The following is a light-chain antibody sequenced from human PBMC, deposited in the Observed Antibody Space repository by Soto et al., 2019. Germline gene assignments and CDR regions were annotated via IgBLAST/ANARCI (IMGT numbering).Light chain of an antibody. CDR2: DAS. V-gene: IGKV3-11*01. J-gene: IGKJ5*01. CDR3: QQRSNWPPIT. Sequence: EIVFTQSPATLSLSPWERATLSCRASQSVSSYLAWYQQTPGQAPRLLIYDASNRATGIPARFSGSGSGTDFTLTISSLEPEDFAVYFCQQRSNWPPITFGQGTRLEIK. CDR1: QSVSSY.